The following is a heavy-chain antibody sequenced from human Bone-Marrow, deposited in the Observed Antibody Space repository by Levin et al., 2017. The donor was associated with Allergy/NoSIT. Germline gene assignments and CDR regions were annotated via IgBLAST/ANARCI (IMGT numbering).Heavy chain of an antibody. CDR2: ISSSSSTI. CDR1: GFTFSSYS. D-gene: IGHD3-3*01. Sequence: GGSLRLSCAASGFTFSSYSMNWVRQAPGKGLEWVSYISSSSSTIYYADSVKGRFTISRDNAKNSLYLQMNSLRAEDTAVYYCARDHNEWLFYYYYYYGMDVWGQGTTVTVSS. CDR3: ARDHNEWLFYYYYYYGMDV. V-gene: IGHV3-48*01. J-gene: IGHJ6*02.